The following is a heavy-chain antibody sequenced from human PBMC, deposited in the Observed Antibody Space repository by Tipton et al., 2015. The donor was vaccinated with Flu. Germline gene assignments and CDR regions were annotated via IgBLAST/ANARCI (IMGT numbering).Heavy chain of an antibody. CDR2: INHSGST. CDR3: ARVGSAAAGTN. D-gene: IGHD6-13*01. V-gene: IGHV4-34*01. J-gene: IGHJ4*02. Sequence: LRLSCAVYGGSFSGYYRSWIRQPPGKGLEWIGEINHSGSTNYNPSLKSRVTISVDTSKNQFSLKLSSVTAADTAVYYCARVGSAAAGTNWGQGTLVTVSS. CDR1: GGSFSGYY.